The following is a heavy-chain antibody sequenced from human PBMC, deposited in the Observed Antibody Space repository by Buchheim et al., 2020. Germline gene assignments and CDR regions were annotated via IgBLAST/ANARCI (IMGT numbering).Heavy chain of an antibody. Sequence: QVQLQESGPGLVKPSQTLSLTCTVSGGSISSGGYYWSWIRQHPGKGLEWIGYIYYSGSTYYNPSLKSRITLSVDTSKNQFFLKLSSVTAADTAVYYCARESAAAGMHWFDPWGQGTL. CDR1: GGSISSGGYY. CDR2: IYYSGST. V-gene: IGHV4-31*03. CDR3: ARESAAAGMHWFDP. J-gene: IGHJ5*02. D-gene: IGHD6-13*01.